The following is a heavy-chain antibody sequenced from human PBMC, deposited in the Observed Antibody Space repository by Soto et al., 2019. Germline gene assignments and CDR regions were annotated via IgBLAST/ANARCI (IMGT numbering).Heavy chain of an antibody. Sequence: GGSLRLSCAASGFTFSSYSMNWVRQAPGKGLEWVSYISSSSSTIYYADSVKGRFTISRDNAKNSLYLQMNSLRAEDTAVYYCARLSAIVVETNYYYYYYMDVWGKGTTVTVSS. J-gene: IGHJ6*03. CDR3: ARLSAIVVETNYYYYYYMDV. CDR1: GFTFSSYS. CDR2: ISSSSSTI. D-gene: IGHD2-15*01. V-gene: IGHV3-48*01.